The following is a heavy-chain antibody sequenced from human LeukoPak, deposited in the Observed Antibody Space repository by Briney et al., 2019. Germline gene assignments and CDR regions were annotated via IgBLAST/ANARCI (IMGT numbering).Heavy chain of an antibody. Sequence: ASVKVSCTASGYTFTSYGISWVRQAPGQGLEWMGWISAYNGNTNYAQKLQGRVTMTTDTSTSTAYMELRSLRSDDTAVYYCARGPIVVVPAASFDYWGQGTLVTVSS. CDR3: ARGPIVVVPAASFDY. J-gene: IGHJ4*02. CDR2: ISAYNGNT. CDR1: GYTFTSYG. V-gene: IGHV1-18*01. D-gene: IGHD2-2*01.